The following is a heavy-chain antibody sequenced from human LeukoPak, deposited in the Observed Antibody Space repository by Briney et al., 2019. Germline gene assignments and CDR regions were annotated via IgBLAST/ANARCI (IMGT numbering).Heavy chain of an antibody. J-gene: IGHJ3*02. Sequence: GESLKISCKDSGYNFACHWIGWVRQMPGKGLEWMGIIYPGDSHTRDSPSFEGQVTVSVDKSISTAYLQWSSLKASDTAMYYCARHSVSRRSPSDPFNIWGQGTMATVSS. CDR3: ARHSVSRRSPSDPFNI. CDR2: IYPGDSHT. CDR1: GYNFACHW. D-gene: IGHD5/OR15-5a*01. V-gene: IGHV5-51*01.